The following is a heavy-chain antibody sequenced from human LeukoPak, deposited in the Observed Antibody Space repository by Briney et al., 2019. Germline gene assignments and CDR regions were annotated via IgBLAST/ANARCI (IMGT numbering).Heavy chain of an antibody. CDR3: ERPAVSTDYYNGMDV. CDR2: IYSGGST. J-gene: IGHJ6*02. CDR1: GFAVSSNY. D-gene: IGHD1-26*01. V-gene: IGHV3-66*04. Sequence: GGSLRLSCAASGFAVSSNYMSWVRQAPGKGLEWVSVIYSGGSTYYADSVKGRFTISRDNSKNTLYLQMNSLRAEDTAVYYCERPAVSTDYYNGMDVWGQGTTVTVSS.